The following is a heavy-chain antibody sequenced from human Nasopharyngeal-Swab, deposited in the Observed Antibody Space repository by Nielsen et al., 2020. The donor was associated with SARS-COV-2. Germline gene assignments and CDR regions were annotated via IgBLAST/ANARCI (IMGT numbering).Heavy chain of an antibody. CDR1: GFTFSDYY. J-gene: IGHJ4*02. Sequence: GESLKISCAASGFTFSDYYMSWIRQAPGKGLVWVSRINSDGSSTSYADSVKGRFTISRDNAKNTLYLQMNSLRAEDTAVHYCARGGSYSSSWYPTYWGQGTLVTVSS. CDR2: INSDGSST. CDR3: ARGGSYSSSWYPTY. D-gene: IGHD6-13*01. V-gene: IGHV3-74*01.